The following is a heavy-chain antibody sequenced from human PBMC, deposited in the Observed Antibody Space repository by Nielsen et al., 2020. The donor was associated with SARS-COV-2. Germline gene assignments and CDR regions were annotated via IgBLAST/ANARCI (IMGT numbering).Heavy chain of an antibody. J-gene: IGHJ5*02. V-gene: IGHV4-39*07. Sequence: WIRQPPGKGLEWIGSVHYSGSPYYNPSLKTRITMPVDTSKNQFSLSLSSVTAADTAVYYCARLTSGWYWMGWFDPWGQGTLVTVSS. D-gene: IGHD6-19*01. CDR3: ARLTSGWYWMGWFDP. CDR2: VHYSGSP.